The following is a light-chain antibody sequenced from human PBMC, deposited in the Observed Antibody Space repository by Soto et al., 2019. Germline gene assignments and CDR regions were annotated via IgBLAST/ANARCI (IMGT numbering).Light chain of an antibody. CDR3: QVWDISSGHVV. J-gene: IGLJ3*02. CDR2: YDS. CDR1: NIGSKS. Sequence: SYELTQPPSVSVAPGKTASVACGGSNIGSKSVHWYQKKSGQAPVLVMYYDSDRPSGIPERLSGSNSGNTATLTISRVEAGDEAXXXXQVWDISSGHVVFGGGTKLTVL. V-gene: IGLV3-21*01.